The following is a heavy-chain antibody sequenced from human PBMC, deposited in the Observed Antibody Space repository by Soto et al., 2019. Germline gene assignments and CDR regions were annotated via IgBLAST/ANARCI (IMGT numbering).Heavy chain of an antibody. CDR2: IYYSGST. J-gene: IGHJ6*02. D-gene: IGHD3-10*01. CDR3: ARGRAYYGSGAVRWYYYYYGMDV. Sequence: SETLSLTCTVSGGSISSSSYYWGWIRQPPGKGLEWIGSIYYSGSTYYNPSLKSRVTISVDTSKNQFSLKLSSVTAADTAVYYCARGRAYYGSGAVRWYYYYYGMDVWGQGTTVTVSS. V-gene: IGHV4-39*01. CDR1: GGSISSSSYY.